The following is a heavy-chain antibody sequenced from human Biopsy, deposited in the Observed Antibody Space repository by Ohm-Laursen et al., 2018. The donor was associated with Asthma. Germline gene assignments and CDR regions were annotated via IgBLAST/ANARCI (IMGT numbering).Heavy chain of an antibody. CDR1: GDSISSIDYY. CDR3: ARSYYDSSPYYYYDMDV. CDR2: IYNSGTT. Sequence: TLSLTCTVSGDSISSIDYYWSWIRQPPGRGLEWIGYIYNSGTTYYNPSLKSRITISKDTSKNQFSLKLSSVTAADTAVYYCARSYYDSSPYYYYDMDVWGQGTTVTVSS. J-gene: IGHJ6*02. D-gene: IGHD3-22*01. V-gene: IGHV4-30-4*01.